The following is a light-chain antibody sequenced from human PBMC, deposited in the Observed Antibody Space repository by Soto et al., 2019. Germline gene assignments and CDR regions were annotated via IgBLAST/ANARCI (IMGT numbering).Light chain of an antibody. J-gene: IGLJ1*01. Sequence: QSALTQPASLSGSPGQSITISCTGTSSDIGAYDYVSWFQQHPGKAPKLMISEVNNRPSGVSNRFSGSKSGNTAYLTISGLQVEDEAAYLCFSSTTTSTPVFGTGTKVTVL. CDR1: SSDIGAYDY. V-gene: IGLV2-14*01. CDR3: FSSTTTSTPV. CDR2: EVN.